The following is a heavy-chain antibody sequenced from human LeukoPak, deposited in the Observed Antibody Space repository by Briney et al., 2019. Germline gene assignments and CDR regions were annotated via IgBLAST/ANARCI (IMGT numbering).Heavy chain of an antibody. D-gene: IGHD1-26*01. J-gene: IGHJ5*02. V-gene: IGHV7-4-1*02. CDR1: GYTFTSYA. CDR3: ARAGQWELRRGFDP. CDR2: INTNTGNP. Sequence: ASVKVSCKASGYTFTSYAMNWVRQAPGQGLEWMGWINTNTGNPTYAQGFTGRFVFSLDTPVSTAYLQISSLKAEDTAVYYCARAGQWELRRGFDPWGQGTLVTVSS.